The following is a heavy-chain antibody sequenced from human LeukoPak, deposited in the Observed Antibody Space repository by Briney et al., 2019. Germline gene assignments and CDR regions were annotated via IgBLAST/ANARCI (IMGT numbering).Heavy chain of an antibody. V-gene: IGHV3-48*03. CDR2: ISSSGSTI. Sequence: GGSLRLSCAASGFTFSSYEMNWVRQAPGKGLEWVPYISSSGSTIYYADSVKGRFTISRDNAKNSLYLQMNSLRAEDTAVYYCASVYGSGSYFHYYYGMDVWGQGTTVTVSS. CDR1: GFTFSSYE. CDR3: ASVYGSGSYFHYYYGMDV. J-gene: IGHJ6*02. D-gene: IGHD3-10*01.